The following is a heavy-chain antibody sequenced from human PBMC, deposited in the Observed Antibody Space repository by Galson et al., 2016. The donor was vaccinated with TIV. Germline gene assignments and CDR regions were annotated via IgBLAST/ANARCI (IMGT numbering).Heavy chain of an antibody. CDR2: INEDGSKI. CDR3: VRAIAAIASF. D-gene: IGHD6-13*01. Sequence: SLRLSCAASGFTISDYWMNWLRQAPGKGLEWVANINEDGSKIYYVDAVKGRFTISRDNGKNSVYLQMNSLRAEDTAVYYCVRAIAAIASFWGQGTLVTVSS. V-gene: IGHV3-7*03. J-gene: IGHJ4*02. CDR1: GFTISDYW.